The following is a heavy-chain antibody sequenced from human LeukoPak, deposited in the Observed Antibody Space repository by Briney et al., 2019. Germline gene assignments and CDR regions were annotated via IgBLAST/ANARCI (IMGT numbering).Heavy chain of an antibody. J-gene: IGHJ3*02. D-gene: IGHD3-22*01. CDR2: ISARNGNI. V-gene: IGHV1-18*01. Sequence: GASVTVSCKASGYTFTSFGISWLRQAPGQGLAWMGWISARNGNINYAQKFQGRVTMTTDTSTSTAYMELRSLRSDDTAVYYCARDNGGAYYFDTSAYYHNDAFDIWGQGTMVTVSS. CDR3: ARDNGGAYYFDTSAYYHNDAFDI. CDR1: GYTFTSFG.